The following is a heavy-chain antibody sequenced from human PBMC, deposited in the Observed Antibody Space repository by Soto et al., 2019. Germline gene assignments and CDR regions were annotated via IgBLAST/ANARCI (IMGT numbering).Heavy chain of an antibody. CDR1: GDSISSYY. V-gene: IGHV4-39*01. CDR2: ISYSGTT. Sequence: SETLSLTCAVSGDSISSYYWTWIRQPPGKGLEWVGSISYSGTTDYDPCLNTRGSLTVDTSKNQFSLKLRSVTAADTAVYYCARHRGATPVSWGQGTVVTVSS. J-gene: IGHJ5*02. D-gene: IGHD1-26*01. CDR3: ARHRGATPVS.